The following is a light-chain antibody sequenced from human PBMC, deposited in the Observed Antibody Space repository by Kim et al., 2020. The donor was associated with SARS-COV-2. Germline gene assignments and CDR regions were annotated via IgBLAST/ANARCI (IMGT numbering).Light chain of an antibody. V-gene: IGKV3-20*01. Sequence: LSPGERATLSCRASQSVSSSFLAWYQQKPGQAPRLLIYGASSRATGIPDRFSGSGSGTDFTLTISRLEPEDFAVYFCQQYGRSPPTFGGGTKVEI. CDR3: QQYGRSPPT. CDR1: QSVSSSF. CDR2: GAS. J-gene: IGKJ4*01.